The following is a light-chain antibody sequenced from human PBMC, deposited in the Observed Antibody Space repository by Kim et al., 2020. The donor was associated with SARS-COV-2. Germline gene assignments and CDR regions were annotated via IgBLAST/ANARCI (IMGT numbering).Light chain of an antibody. CDR2: KAS. Sequence: DIPMTQSPSTLSASIGDRVSITCRVSQSISSWLAWYQQKPGKAPKLLIYKASTLESGVPSRFSGSGSGTEFTLTISSLQPDDFATYYCQQYKSYSMTFGQGTKVDIK. CDR3: QQYKSYSMT. CDR1: QSISSW. V-gene: IGKV1-5*03. J-gene: IGKJ1*01.